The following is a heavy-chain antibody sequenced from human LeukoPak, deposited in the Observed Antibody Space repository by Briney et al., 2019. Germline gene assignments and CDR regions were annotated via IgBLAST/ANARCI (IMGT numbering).Heavy chain of an antibody. CDR2: IYTSGST. CDR1: GGSISSYY. V-gene: IGHV4-4*07. J-gene: IGHJ4*02. D-gene: IGHD4-23*01. CDR3: ARAEKSGNSALDY. Sequence: SETLSLTCTVSGGSISSYYWSWIRQTAGKGLEWIGRIYTSGSTNYNPSLKSRVTMSVDTPKNQFSLKLSSVTAADTAVYYCARAEKSGNSALDYWGQGTLVTVSS.